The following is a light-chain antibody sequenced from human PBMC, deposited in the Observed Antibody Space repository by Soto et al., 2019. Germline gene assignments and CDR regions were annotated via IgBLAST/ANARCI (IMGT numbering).Light chain of an antibody. CDR1: QSVSNY. CDR3: QHYGTSFA. Sequence: EVVLTQSPATLSLSPGERATLSCRASQSVSNYLDWFQQKPGQAPRLLIYDASNRATGIPDRFSGSGSGTDFTLTISRLEPEDFAVYYCQHYGTSFAFGQGTRWRL. J-gene: IGKJ5*01. CDR2: DAS. V-gene: IGKV3-11*01.